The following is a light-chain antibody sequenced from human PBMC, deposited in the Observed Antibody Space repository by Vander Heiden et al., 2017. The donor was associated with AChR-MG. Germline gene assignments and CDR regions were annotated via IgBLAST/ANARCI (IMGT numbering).Light chain of an antibody. J-gene: IGKJ4*01. CDR3: QQVNSYPLT. Sequence: DIQLTQSPSFLSASVGDRVTITCRASQGISSYLAWYQEKPGKAPKLLIYAASTLQSGVPSRFSGSGSGTEITLTISSLQPEDSATYYCQQVNSYPLTVGGGTKVEIK. V-gene: IGKV1-9*01. CDR1: QGISSY. CDR2: AAS.